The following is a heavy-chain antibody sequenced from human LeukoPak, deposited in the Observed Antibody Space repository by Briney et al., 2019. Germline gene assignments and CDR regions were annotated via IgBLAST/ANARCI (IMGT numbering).Heavy chain of an antibody. Sequence: EASVTVSCKASGYTFTSYDINWVRQATGQGLEWMGWMNPNSGNTGYAQKFQGRVTMTRNTSISTAYMELSSLRSEDTAVYYCARSPPYSSSWDNWFDPWGQGTLVTVSS. CDR2: MNPNSGNT. D-gene: IGHD6-13*01. V-gene: IGHV1-8*01. J-gene: IGHJ5*02. CDR1: GYTFTSYD. CDR3: ARSPPYSSSWDNWFDP.